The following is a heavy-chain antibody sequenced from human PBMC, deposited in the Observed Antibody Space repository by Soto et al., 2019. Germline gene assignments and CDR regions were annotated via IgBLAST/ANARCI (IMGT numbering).Heavy chain of an antibody. CDR2: IYYSGST. D-gene: IGHD6-6*01. Sequence: GSLRLSCAASGFTFSSYAMSWIRQPPGKGLEWIGSIYYSGSTYYNPSHKSRVTIYVDTSKNQFSLKLSSVTAADTAVYYCATSSKRVLNFDYWGQGTLVTVSS. CDR1: GFTFSSYA. J-gene: IGHJ4*02. CDR3: ATSSKRVLNFDY. V-gene: IGHV4-39*01.